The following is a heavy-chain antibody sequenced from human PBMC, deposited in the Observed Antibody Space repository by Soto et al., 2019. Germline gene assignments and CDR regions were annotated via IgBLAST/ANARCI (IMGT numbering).Heavy chain of an antibody. CDR3: ARVKYQTFAVVTIPGYGMDG. Sequence: ASVKVSCKASGYTFPSYVISWVRQAPGQGLEWMGWISAYNGHTNYAQNLQGRVTMTTDTSKSTAYMELRSLRSDDTAVYYCARVKYQTFAVVTIPGYGMDGWGQGTTVTVS. V-gene: IGHV1-18*01. CDR2: ISAYNGHT. D-gene: IGHD3-3*01. CDR1: GYTFPSYV. J-gene: IGHJ6*02.